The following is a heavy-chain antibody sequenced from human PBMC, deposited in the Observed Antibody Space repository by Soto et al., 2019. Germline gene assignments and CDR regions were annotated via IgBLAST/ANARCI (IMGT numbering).Heavy chain of an antibody. V-gene: IGHV1-69*02. J-gene: IGHJ4*01. D-gene: IGHD2-15*01. CDR2: IIPILGIA. CDR3: ARGDCSGGSCYVEPDDQFDS. Sequence: SVKVSCKASGGTFSSYTISWVRQAPGQGLEWMGRIIPILGIANYAQKFQGRVTITADKSTSTAYMELSSLRSEDTAVYYCARGDCSGGSCYVEPDDQFDSWGQGTLVTVSS. CDR1: GGTFSSYT.